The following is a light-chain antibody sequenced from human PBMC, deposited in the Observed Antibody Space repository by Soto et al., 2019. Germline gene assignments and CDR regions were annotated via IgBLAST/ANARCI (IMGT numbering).Light chain of an antibody. CDR2: EVS. V-gene: IGLV2-23*02. CDR1: STVVGSYNL. J-gene: IGLJ1*01. Sequence: QSALAQPASLSASPGQSITISCTGNSTVVGSYNLVSWYQQHPGKAPKLMIYEVSKRPSGVSNRFSGSKSGNTASLTISGLQAEDEADYYCCSYAGSSLYVFGTGTKVTVL. CDR3: CSYAGSSLYV.